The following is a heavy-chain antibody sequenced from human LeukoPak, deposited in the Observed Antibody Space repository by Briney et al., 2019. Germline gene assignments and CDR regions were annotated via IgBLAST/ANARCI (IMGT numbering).Heavy chain of an antibody. D-gene: IGHD5-24*01. J-gene: IGHJ4*02. CDR2: IDPSDSYT. Sequence: AESLMISCKGSGYIFTNYWITCVRQLPAKSLEWMGRIDPSDSYTNYSPSFQGHVTISADKSISTAYLQWSSLKASDTAMYYCARLPVRGEGYKLDYWGQGTLVTVSS. CDR1: GYIFTNYW. CDR3: ARLPVRGEGYKLDY. V-gene: IGHV5-10-1*01.